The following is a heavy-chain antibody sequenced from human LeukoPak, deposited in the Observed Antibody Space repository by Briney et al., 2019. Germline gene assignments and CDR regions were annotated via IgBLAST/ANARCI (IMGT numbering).Heavy chain of an antibody. CDR1: GFTFSSYS. Sequence: GGSLRLSCAASGFTFSSYSMNWVRQAPGKGLEWVSYISSSGTTINYADSVKGRFTISRDNAKNSLYLQMDSLRAEDTAVYYCARGRGYSYGYPIDYWGQGTLVTVSS. J-gene: IGHJ4*02. V-gene: IGHV3-48*04. D-gene: IGHD5-18*01. CDR2: ISSSGTTI. CDR3: ARGRGYSYGYPIDY.